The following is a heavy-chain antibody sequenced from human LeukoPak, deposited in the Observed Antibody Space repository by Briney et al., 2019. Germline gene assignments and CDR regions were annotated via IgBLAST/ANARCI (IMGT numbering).Heavy chain of an antibody. D-gene: IGHD1-26*01. Sequence: GGSLILSCAASGFTFSSYSMNWVRQAPGKGLEWVSHITASGTAMFYADSVKGRFTISRDNAKNSLYLQMNSLRDEDTAVYYCASSGSYRFDYWGQGTLVTVSS. J-gene: IGHJ4*02. CDR2: ITASGTAM. CDR1: GFTFSSYS. V-gene: IGHV3-48*02. CDR3: ASSGSYRFDY.